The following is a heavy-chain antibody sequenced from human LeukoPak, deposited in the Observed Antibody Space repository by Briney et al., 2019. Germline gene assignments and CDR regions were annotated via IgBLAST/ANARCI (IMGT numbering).Heavy chain of an antibody. Sequence: GGSLRLSCAASGFTFSSYAMHWVRQAPGKGLEWVAVISYDGSIKYYADSVKGRFTTSRDNSKNMLYLQMNSLSAEDTAVYYCAKAYSYDYFDYWGQGTLVTVSS. J-gene: IGHJ4*02. CDR3: AKAYSYDYFDY. CDR2: ISYDGSIK. V-gene: IGHV3-30-3*01. CDR1: GFTFSSYA. D-gene: IGHD5-18*01.